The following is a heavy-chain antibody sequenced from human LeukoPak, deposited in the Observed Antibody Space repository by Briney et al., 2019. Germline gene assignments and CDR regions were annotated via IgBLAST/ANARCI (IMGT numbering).Heavy chain of an antibody. D-gene: IGHD6-19*01. J-gene: IGHJ5*02. CDR2: IDASGGST. Sequence: GGSLRLSCAASGFTFSSYAMSWVRQAPGKGLEWVSSIDASGGSTYYADSVKGRFTISRDNSKNTFYPQRNSLRADDTAVYYCAKGSGSGWYGWFAPWGQGTLVTVSS. CDR1: GFTFSSYA. CDR3: AKGSGSGWYGWFAP. V-gene: IGHV3-23*01.